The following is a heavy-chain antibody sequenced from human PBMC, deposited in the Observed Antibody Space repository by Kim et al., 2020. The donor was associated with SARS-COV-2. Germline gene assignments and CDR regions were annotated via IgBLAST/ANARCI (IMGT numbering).Heavy chain of an antibody. D-gene: IGHD6-13*01. V-gene: IGHV3-30-3*01. CDR3: ARTENQFIAAAGNFDY. J-gene: IGHJ4*02. Sequence: GGSLRLSCAASGFTFSSYAMHWVRQAPGKGLEWVAVISYDGSNKYYADSVKGRFTISRDNSKNTLYLEMNSLRAEDTAVYYCARTENQFIAAAGNFDYWGQGTLVTVSS. CDR2: ISYDGSNK. CDR1: GFTFSSYA.